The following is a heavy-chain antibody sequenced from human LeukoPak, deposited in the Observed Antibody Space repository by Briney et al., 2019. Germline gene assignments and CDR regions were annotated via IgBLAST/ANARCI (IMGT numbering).Heavy chain of an antibody. CDR2: ISGSGGST. J-gene: IGHJ4*02. CDR3: AKDFSLGSGIYCYFDY. V-gene: IGHV3-23*01. Sequence: GGSLRLSCEASGFTFSSYAKSWVRQAPGKGLEWVSAISGSGGSTYYADSVKGRFTISRDNSKNTLYLQMNSLRADDTAVYYCAKDFSLGSGIYCYFDYWGQGTLATVSS. CDR1: GFTFSSYA. D-gene: IGHD3-10*01.